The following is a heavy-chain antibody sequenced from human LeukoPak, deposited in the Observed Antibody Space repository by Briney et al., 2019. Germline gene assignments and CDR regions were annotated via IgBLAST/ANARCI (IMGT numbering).Heavy chain of an antibody. CDR3: AREEGSSYGYVDY. D-gene: IGHD5-18*01. CDR2: IYYSGST. V-gene: IGHV4-59*12. CDR1: GGSISSYY. Sequence: SETLSLTCTVSGGSISSYYWSWIRQPPGKGLEWIGYIYYSGSTNYNPSLKSRVTISVDTSKNQFSLKLSSVTAADTAVYYCAREEGSSYGYVDYWGQGTLVTVSS. J-gene: IGHJ4*02.